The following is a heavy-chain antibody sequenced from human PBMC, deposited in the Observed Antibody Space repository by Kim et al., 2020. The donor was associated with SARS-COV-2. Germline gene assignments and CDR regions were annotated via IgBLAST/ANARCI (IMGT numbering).Heavy chain of an antibody. CDR2: TYYRSKWYN. Sequence: SQTLSLTCAISGDSVSSTSAAWNWLRQSPSRGLEWLGRTYYRSKWYNDYAVSVKSRITINPDTSKNQFSLQLNSVTPEDTAVYYCARTGWAVAGGGVDYWGQGTLVPVSS. D-gene: IGHD6-19*01. V-gene: IGHV6-1*01. J-gene: IGHJ4*02. CDR1: GDSVSSTSAA. CDR3: ARTGWAVAGGGVDY.